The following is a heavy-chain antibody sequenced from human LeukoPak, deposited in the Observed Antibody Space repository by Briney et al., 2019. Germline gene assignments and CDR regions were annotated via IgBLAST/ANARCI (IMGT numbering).Heavy chain of an antibody. J-gene: IGHJ6*02. V-gene: IGHV4-59*01. CDR2: IYYTGTT. D-gene: IGHD4-17*01. CDR1: GGSISTYY. CDR3: AREDPQTTVPEGMDV. Sequence: SETLSLTCSVSGGSISTYYWSWIRQLPGKGLEWIGYIYYTGTTNYNPSLRSRVTISVDTSRNQFSLRLSSVTAADTAVYYCAREDPQTTVPEGMDVWGHGTTVIVSS.